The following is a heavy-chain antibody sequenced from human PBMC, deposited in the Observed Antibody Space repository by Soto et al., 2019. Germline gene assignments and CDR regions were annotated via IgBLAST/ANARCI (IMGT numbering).Heavy chain of an antibody. Sequence: SDTLSLTCTVSGGSISSSSYYWGWIRQPPGKGLEWIGSIYYSGSTYYNPSLKSRVTISVDTPKNQFSLKLSSVTAADTAVYYCAREVQLWLRYYYYGMDVWGQGTTVTVSS. CDR2: IYYSGST. CDR3: AREVQLWLRYYYYGMDV. D-gene: IGHD5-18*01. V-gene: IGHV4-39*01. CDR1: GGSISSSSYY. J-gene: IGHJ6*02.